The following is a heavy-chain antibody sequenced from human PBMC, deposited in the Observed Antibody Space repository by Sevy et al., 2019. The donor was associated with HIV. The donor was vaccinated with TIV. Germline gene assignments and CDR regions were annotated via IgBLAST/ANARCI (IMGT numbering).Heavy chain of an antibody. CDR1: GFTFSSYA. CDR3: AKALSGSGSYWVFDY. V-gene: IGHV3-23*01. J-gene: IGHJ4*02. Sequence: GGSLRLSCAASGFTFSSYAMSWVRQAPGKGLEWVSAIRGSGGSTYYADSVKGRFTISRDNSKNTLYLQMNSLRAEDTAVYYCAKALSGSGSYWVFDYWGQGTLVTVSS. D-gene: IGHD3-10*01. CDR2: IRGSGGST.